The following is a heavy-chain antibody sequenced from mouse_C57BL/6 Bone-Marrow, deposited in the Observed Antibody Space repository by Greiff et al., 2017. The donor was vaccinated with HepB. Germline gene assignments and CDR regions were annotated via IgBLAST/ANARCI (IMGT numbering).Heavy chain of an antibody. J-gene: IGHJ2*01. CDR3: ARGGFDY. V-gene: IGHV1-26*01. CDR1: GYTFTDYY. Sequence: EVKLMESGPELVKPGASVKISCKASGYTFTDYYMNWVKQSHGKSLEWIGDINPNNGGTSYNQKFKGKATLTVDKSSSTAYMELRSLTSEDSAVYYCARGGFDYWGQGTTLTVSS. CDR2: INPNNGGT.